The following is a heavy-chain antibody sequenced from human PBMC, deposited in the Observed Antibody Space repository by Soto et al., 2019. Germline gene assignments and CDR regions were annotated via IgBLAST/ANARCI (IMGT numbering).Heavy chain of an antibody. V-gene: IGHV3-33*01. CDR1: GFTFSSYG. J-gene: IGHJ3*02. CDR3: ARLYCSASSCYSVGAFDI. CDR2: IWFDGSDK. Sequence: QVQLVESGGGVVQPGRSLRLSCAASGFTFSSYGMHWVRQAPGKGLEWVALIWFDGSDKYYTESVKGRFTISRDNSKSTLYLQMNSLRAEDTAVYYCARLYCSASSCYSVGAFDIRGQGTMVTVFS. D-gene: IGHD2-15*01.